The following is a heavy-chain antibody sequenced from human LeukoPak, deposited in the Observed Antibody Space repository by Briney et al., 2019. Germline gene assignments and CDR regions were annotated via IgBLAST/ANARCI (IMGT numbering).Heavy chain of an antibody. D-gene: IGHD1-26*01. CDR3: ARDQRIVGATGWFDP. CDR2: INTNTGNP. J-gene: IGHJ5*02. V-gene: IGHV7-4-1*02. CDR1: GYTFTSYA. Sequence: ASVKVSCKASGYTFTSYAMNWVRQVPGQGLEWMGWINTNTGNPTYAQGFTGRFVFSLDTSVSTAYLQISSLKAEDTAVYYCARDQRIVGATGWFDPWGQGTLVTVSS.